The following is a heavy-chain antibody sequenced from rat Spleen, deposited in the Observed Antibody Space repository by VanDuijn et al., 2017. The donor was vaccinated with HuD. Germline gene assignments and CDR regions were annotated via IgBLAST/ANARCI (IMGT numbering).Heavy chain of an antibody. CDR1: GLSLTSNS. V-gene: IGHV2-6*01. CDR2: ISSGGST. Sequence: QLKESGPGLVQPSQTLSLTCTVSGLSLTSNSVSWIRQPPGKGLEWIAAISSGGSTYYNSALKSRLSISRDTSKSQVFLKMNSLQTEDTAIYFCTGDRHSPGVMDAWGQGASVTVSS. J-gene: IGHJ4*01. D-gene: IGHD1-4*01. CDR3: TGDRHSPGVMDA.